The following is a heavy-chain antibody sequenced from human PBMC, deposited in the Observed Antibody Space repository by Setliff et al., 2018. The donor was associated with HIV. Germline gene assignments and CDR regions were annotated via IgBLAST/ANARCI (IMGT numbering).Heavy chain of an antibody. CDR1: GHPFTKAW. CDR3: TTGFGYCSGGTCPGGY. V-gene: IGHV3-15*01. D-gene: IGHD2-15*01. J-gene: IGHJ4*02. CDR2: IKSKFDGGTT. Sequence: GGSLRLSCAVSGHPFTKAWMSWVRQGPGKGLEWVGRIKSKFDGGTTDYAAPVKGRFTISRDDSKTTLYLQMNSLKTEDTAVYYCTTGFGYCSGGTCPGGYWGQGTLVTVSS.